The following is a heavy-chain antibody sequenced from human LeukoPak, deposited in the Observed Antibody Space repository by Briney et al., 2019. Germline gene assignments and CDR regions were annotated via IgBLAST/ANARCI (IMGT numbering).Heavy chain of an antibody. CDR3: ARVNSSGSFLDY. D-gene: IGHD3-22*01. CDR2: ISTSGST. J-gene: IGHJ4*02. CDR1: GGSFSIYY. Sequence: SETLSLTCTVSGGSFSIYYWSWIRQSAGKGLEWIGHISTSGSTNYSPSLKSRVTISVDKSKNQFYLRLTSATAADTAVYCCARVNSSGSFLDYWGQGTLVTVSS. V-gene: IGHV4-4*07.